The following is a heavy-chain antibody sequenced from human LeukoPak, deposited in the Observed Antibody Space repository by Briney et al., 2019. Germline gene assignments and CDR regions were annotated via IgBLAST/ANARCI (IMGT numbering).Heavy chain of an antibody. D-gene: IGHD6-13*01. CDR1: GGSISSSSYY. J-gene: IGHJ4*02. CDR3: VSIIAAAGTLDY. CDR2: IYYSGST. Sequence: SETLSLTCTVSGGSISSSSYYWGWIRQPPGKGLEWIGSIYYSGSTYYNPSLKSRVTISVDTSKNQFSLKLSSVTAADTAVYYCVSIIAAAGTLDYWGQGTLVTVSS. V-gene: IGHV4-39*07.